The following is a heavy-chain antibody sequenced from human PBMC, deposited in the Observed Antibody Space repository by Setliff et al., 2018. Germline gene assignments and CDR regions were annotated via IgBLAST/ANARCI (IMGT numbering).Heavy chain of an antibody. V-gene: IGHV3-48*01. CDR3: ARLALTGYDSSGYYYALEYYYYMDV. D-gene: IGHD3-22*01. CDR1: GFRLSNFG. J-gene: IGHJ6*03. Sequence: GRSLRPSCVSSGFRLSNFGMTCVSQAPGKGLEWISYISTSGTTNYYADSVKGRFTISRDNANQSLYLKMNSLRAEDTAVYYCARLALTGYDSSGYYYALEYYYYMDVWGKGTTVTVSS. CDR2: ISTSGTTN.